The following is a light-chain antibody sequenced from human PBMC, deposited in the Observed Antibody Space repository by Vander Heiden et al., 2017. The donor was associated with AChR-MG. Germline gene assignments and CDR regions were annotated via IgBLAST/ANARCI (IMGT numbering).Light chain of an antibody. CDR1: QSLLHTNGYNY. Sequence: DIVMTQSPLSLPVTPGEPASISCRSSQSLLHTNGYNYFDWYLQKPGQSPQLLIYLGFNRASGVPDRFSGRGSGTDFTLKISRVEAEDVGVYYCMQALQTPPYTFGQGTKLEIK. J-gene: IGKJ2*01. V-gene: IGKV2-28*01. CDR3: MQALQTPPYT. CDR2: LGF.